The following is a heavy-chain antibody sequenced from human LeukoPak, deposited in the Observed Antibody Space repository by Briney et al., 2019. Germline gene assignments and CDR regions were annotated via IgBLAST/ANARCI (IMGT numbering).Heavy chain of an antibody. Sequence: PGGSLRLSCAASGFTFSPYSMNWVRQAPGKWLEWVSSISGSSLYIYCADSVKGRFTISRDNAKNSLYLQMNSLRAEDTAVYYCARDPPYYDNSGYYYDYWGQGTLVTVSS. J-gene: IGHJ4*02. CDR1: GFTFSPYS. V-gene: IGHV3-21*01. CDR2: ISGSSLYI. CDR3: ARDPPYYDNSGYYYDY. D-gene: IGHD3-22*01.